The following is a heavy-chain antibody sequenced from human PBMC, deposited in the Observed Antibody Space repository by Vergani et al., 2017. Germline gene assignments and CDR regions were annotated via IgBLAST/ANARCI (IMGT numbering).Heavy chain of an antibody. CDR1: GGSFSGYY. D-gene: IGHD3-10*01. CDR3: ARHGGSGNFYHLFDS. CDR2: INHSGST. J-gene: IGHJ4*02. V-gene: IGHV4-34*01. Sequence: QVQLQQWGAGLLKPSETLSLTCAVYGGSFSGYYWSWIRQPPGKGPEWIGEINHSGSTNYNPSLKSRVTISVDTSKNLISLKLNSVTAADTALYYCARHGGSGNFYHLFDSWGQGTLVTVSS.